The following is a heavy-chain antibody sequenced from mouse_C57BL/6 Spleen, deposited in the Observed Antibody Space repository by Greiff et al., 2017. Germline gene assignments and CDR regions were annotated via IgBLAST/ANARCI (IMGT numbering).Heavy chain of an antibody. CDR3: TTDYYGSSPWFAY. D-gene: IGHD1-1*01. CDR2: IDPKNGDT. V-gene: IGHV14-4*01. CDR1: GFNIKDDY. J-gene: IGHJ3*01. Sequence: EVMLVESGAELVRPGASVKLSCTASGFNIKDDYMHWVKQRPEQGLEWIGWIDPKNGDTEYASKFQGKATITADTSSNTAYLQLSSLTSEDTAVYYCTTDYYGSSPWFAYWGQGTLVTVSA.